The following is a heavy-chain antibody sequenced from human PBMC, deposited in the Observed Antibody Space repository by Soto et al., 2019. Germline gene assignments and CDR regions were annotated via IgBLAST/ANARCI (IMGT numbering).Heavy chain of an antibody. J-gene: IGHJ4*02. CDR3: ARGLRPTRLYSGYDLDY. CDR1: GFTFSSYG. D-gene: IGHD5-12*01. CDR2: IWYDGSNK. Sequence: GGSLRLSCAASGFTFSSYGMHWVRQAPGKGLEWVAVIWYDGSNKYYADSVKGRFTISRDNSKNTLYLQMNSLRAEDTAVYYCARGLRPTRLYSGYDLDYWGQGTLVTVSS. V-gene: IGHV3-33*01.